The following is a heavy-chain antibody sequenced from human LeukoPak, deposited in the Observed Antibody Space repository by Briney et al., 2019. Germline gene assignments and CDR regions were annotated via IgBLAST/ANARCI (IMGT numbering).Heavy chain of an antibody. CDR1: GGSFSGYY. CDR2: INHSGST. V-gene: IGHV4-34*01. J-gene: IGHJ4*02. Sequence: PSETLSLTCAVYGGSFSGYYWSWIRQPPGKGLEWIGEINHSGSTNYNPSLKSRVTISVDTSKNQFSLKLSSVTAADTAVYYCARASWYSSGWADFDYWGQGTLVTVSS. CDR3: ARASWYSSGWADFDY. D-gene: IGHD6-19*01.